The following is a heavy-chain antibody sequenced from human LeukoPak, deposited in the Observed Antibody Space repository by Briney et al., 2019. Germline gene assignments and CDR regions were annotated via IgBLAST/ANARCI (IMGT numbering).Heavy chain of an antibody. CDR1: GYSISSGHY. CDR3: ARVYRDGDYPGPFDH. CDR2: IYHSGST. V-gene: IGHV4-38-2*02. D-gene: IGHD4-17*01. Sequence: SQSLSLTCNVSGYSISSGHYWGWIRQPPGKGLEWIASIYHSGSTYKNPSLKSRLSISVDTSKNQLSLKLSSATAADTAIYYCARVYRDGDYPGPFDHWGQGTLVTVSS. J-gene: IGHJ4*02.